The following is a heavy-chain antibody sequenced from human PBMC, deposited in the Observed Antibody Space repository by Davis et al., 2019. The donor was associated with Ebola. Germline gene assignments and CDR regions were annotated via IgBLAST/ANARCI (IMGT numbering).Heavy chain of an antibody. D-gene: IGHD1-26*01. V-gene: IGHV4-39*07. Sequence: GSLRLSCTVSGGSIISSSSYWGWIRQPPRKGLEWIGSIYYSGSTNYNPSLKSRVTISVDTSKNQFSLKLSSVTAADTAVYYCAGTSATDNRIDYWGQGTLVTVSS. J-gene: IGHJ4*02. CDR2: IYYSGST. CDR3: AGTSATDNRIDY. CDR1: GGSIISSSSY.